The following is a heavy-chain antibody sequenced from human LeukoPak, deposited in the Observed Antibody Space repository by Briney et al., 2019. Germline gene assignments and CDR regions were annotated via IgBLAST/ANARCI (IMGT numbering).Heavy chain of an antibody. CDR3: ARFGYVAAVDV. CDR1: GFSFSAYW. V-gene: IGHV3-7*01. J-gene: IGHJ4*02. Sequence: PGGSLRLSCAASGFSFSAYWMTWVRQAPGTGLEWVANINPAGSETSYVDPVKGRFSISRDNAKNLVYLQMNSLRAEDTAVYHCARFGYVAAVDVWGQGTPVTVSS. CDR2: INPAGSET. D-gene: IGHD2-15*01.